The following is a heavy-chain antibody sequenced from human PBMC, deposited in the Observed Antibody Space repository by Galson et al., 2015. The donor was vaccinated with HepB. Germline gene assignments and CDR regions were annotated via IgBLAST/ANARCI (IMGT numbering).Heavy chain of an antibody. CDR3: ARGVVVVVAATTGANYYYYYYMDV. V-gene: IGHV4-31*03. CDR1: GGSISSGGYY. J-gene: IGHJ6*03. CDR2: IYYSGST. D-gene: IGHD2-15*01. Sequence: TLSLTCTVSGGSISSGGYYWSWIRQHPGKGLEWIEYIYYSGSTYYNPSLKSRVTISVDTSKNQFSLKLSSVTAADTAVYYCARGVVVVVAATTGANYYYYYYMDVWGKGTTVTVSS.